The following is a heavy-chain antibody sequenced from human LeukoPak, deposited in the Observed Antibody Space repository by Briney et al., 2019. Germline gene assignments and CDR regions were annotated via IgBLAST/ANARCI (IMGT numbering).Heavy chain of an antibody. D-gene: IGHD3-22*01. J-gene: IGHJ4*02. CDR2: IYYSGST. CDR3: ARGDFVVVITGWGYYFDY. Sequence: SETLSLTCTVSGGSISSSSYYWGWIRQPPGKGLEWIGTIYYSGSTYYNPSLKSRVTISVDTSKNQFSLKLSSVTAADTAVYYCARGDFVVVITGWGYYFDYWGQGTLVTVSS. V-gene: IGHV4-39*01. CDR1: GGSISSSSYY.